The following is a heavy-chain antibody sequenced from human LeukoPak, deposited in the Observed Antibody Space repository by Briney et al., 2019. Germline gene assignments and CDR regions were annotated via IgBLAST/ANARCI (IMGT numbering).Heavy chain of an antibody. V-gene: IGHV1-2*02. CDR2: IYPDSGGT. CDR1: GYTFTGYY. J-gene: IGHJ4*02. CDR3: ARVTSITTDY. Sequence: GSVTVSCKASGYTFTGYYIHWVGQAPGQGLEWMGWIYPDSGGTNYAQKFQGRLTMTRDTSITTAYMELSGLTSDDTAVYYCARVTSITTDYWGQGTLVTVSS. D-gene: IGHD2-21*02.